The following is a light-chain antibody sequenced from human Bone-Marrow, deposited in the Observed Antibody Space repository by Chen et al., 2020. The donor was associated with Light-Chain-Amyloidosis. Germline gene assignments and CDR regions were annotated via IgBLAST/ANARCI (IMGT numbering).Light chain of an antibody. CDR1: DLPTKY. CDR2: RDT. V-gene: IGLV3-25*03. Sequence: SYVLTQPPSVSVSPGQTARITCSGDDLPTKYAYWYQQKPGQAPVLVIHRDTERPSGISERFSGSSSATTATLTISGVQAEDEADYHCQSADSSGTYEVIFGGGTKLTVL. CDR3: QSADSSGTYEVI. J-gene: IGLJ2*01.